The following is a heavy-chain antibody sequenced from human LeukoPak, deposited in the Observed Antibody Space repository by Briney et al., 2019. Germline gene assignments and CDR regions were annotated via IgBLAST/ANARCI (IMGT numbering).Heavy chain of an antibody. CDR3: ARGPLNIVATMGDWFDP. CDR2: IKQDGSGK. J-gene: IGHJ5*02. Sequence: GGSLRLSCAASGFTFSSYWMSWVRQAPGKGLEWVANIKQDGSGKYYVDSVKGRFTISRDNAKNSLYLQMNSLRAEDTAVYYCARGPLNIVATMGDWFDPWGQGTLVTVSS. V-gene: IGHV3-7*01. CDR1: GFTFSSYW. D-gene: IGHD5-12*01.